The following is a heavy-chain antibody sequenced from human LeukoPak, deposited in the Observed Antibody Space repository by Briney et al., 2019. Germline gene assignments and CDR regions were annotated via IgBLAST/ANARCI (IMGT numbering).Heavy chain of an antibody. V-gene: IGHV3-23*01. Sequence: GGSLRLSCAASGFTFSIYSMTWVRQAPGKGLEWVSAITGSGRTTYYADSVKGRFTISRDKSKNTVFLQMNTLRAEDTAVYYCAKSYDILTGSLDNWGQGTLVTVSS. D-gene: IGHD3-9*01. CDR3: AKSYDILTGSLDN. CDR2: ITGSGRTT. J-gene: IGHJ4*02. CDR1: GFTFSIYS.